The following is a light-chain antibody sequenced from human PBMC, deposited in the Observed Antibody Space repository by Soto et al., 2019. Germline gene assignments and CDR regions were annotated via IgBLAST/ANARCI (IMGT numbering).Light chain of an antibody. CDR3: FSFTTTSTHV. V-gene: IGLV2-8*01. CDR2: EVS. J-gene: IGLJ1*01. CDR1: SSDVGGYDY. Sequence: QSALTQPPSASGSPGQPVTISCTGTSSDVGGYDYVSWYQQYPGKAPKLLIYEVSKRPSGVPDRFSGSKTGNTASLTISGLQVEDEAEYFCFSFTTTSTHVFGTGTKLTVL.